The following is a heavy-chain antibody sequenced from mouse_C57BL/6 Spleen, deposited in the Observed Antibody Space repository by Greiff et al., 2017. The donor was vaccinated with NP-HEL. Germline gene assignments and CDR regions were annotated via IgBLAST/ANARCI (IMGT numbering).Heavy chain of an antibody. J-gene: IGHJ4*01. Sequence: QVQLKESGAELVRPGASVTLSCKASGYTFTDYEMHWVKQTPVHGLEWIGAIDPETGGTAYNQKFKGKAILTADKSSSTAYMELRSLTSEDSAVYYRTRRGSSGDYAMDYWGQGTSVTVSS. CDR3: TRRGSSGDYAMDY. CDR2: IDPETGGT. V-gene: IGHV1-15*01. D-gene: IGHD3-2*02. CDR1: GYTFTDYE.